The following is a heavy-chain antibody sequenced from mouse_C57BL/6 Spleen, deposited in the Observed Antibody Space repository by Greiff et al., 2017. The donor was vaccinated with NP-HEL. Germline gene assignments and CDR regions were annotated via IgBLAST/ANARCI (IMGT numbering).Heavy chain of an antibody. D-gene: IGHD3-1*01. CDR3: ARFGDWYFDV. CDR2: IYPGDGDT. J-gene: IGHJ1*03. Sequence: VQLVESGAELVKPGASVKISCKASGYAFSSYWMNWVKQRPGKGLEWIGQIYPGDGDTNYNGKFKGKATLTADKSSSTAYMQLSSLTSEDSAVYFCARFGDWYFDVWGTGTTVTVSS. CDR1: GYAFSSYW. V-gene: IGHV1-80*01.